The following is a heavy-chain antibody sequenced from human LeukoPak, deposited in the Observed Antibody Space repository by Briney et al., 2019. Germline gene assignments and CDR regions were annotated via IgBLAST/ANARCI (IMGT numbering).Heavy chain of an antibody. D-gene: IGHD1-26*01. J-gene: IGHJ4*02. Sequence: PGGSLRLSCTASGFTFGDYAMSWVRQAPGKGLEWVGFIRSKAYGGTTEYAASVKGRFTISRDDSKSIAYLQMNSLKTEDTAVYYCTRTVYSGSYYVAPPREFDYWGQGTLVTVSS. CDR2: IRSKAYGGTT. V-gene: IGHV3-49*04. CDR3: TRTVYSGSYYVAPPREFDY. CDR1: GFTFGDYA.